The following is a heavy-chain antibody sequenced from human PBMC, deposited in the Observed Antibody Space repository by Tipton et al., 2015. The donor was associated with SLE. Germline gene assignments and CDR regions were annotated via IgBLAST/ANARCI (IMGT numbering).Heavy chain of an antibody. CDR1: GYSFTNYW. D-gene: IGHD3-10*01. J-gene: IGHJ6*03. V-gene: IGHV5-51*01. Sequence: QLVQSGAEVKKSGESLRISCKGSGYSFTNYWISWVRQMPGKGLEWMGIIYPGDSDTRYSPSFQGHVTISADKSISTAYLQWSSLKASDTAMYYCARLGGFGESSVDYYYYMDVWGKGTTVTVSS. CDR2: IYPGDSDT. CDR3: ARLGGFGESSVDYYYYMDV.